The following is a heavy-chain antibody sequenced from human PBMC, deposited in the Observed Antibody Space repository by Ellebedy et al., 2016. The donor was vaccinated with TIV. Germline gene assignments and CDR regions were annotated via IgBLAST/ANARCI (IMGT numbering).Heavy chain of an antibody. J-gene: IGHJ4*02. CDR2: IIPILGIA. CDR1: GYTFTSYG. CDR3: ASGAARRRFDY. Sequence: AASVKVSCKASGYTFTSYGISWARQAPGQGLEWMGRIIPILGIANYAQKFQGRVTITADKSTSTAYMELSSLRSEDTAVYYCASGAARRRFDYWGQGTLVTVSS. D-gene: IGHD6-6*01. V-gene: IGHV1-69*04.